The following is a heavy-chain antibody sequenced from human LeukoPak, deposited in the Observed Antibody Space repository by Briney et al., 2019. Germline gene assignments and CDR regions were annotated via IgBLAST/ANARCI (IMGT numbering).Heavy chain of an antibody. V-gene: IGHV4-4*07. CDR2: IYTSGST. D-gene: IGHD1-26*01. Sequence: PSETLSLTCTVSGGSISSYYWSWLRQPAGKGLEWIGRIYTSGSTNYNPSLTSRVTMSVDTSKNQFSLKLSSVTAADTAVYYCARDTSGSYFWDTDAFDIWGQGTMVTVSS. CDR3: ARDTSGSYFWDTDAFDI. CDR1: GGSISSYY. J-gene: IGHJ3*02.